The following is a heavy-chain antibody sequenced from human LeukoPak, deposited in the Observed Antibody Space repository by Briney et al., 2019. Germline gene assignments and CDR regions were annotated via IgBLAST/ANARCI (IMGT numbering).Heavy chain of an antibody. CDR1: GFTFSSYE. CDR3: ARDGMADILTGYPFGAFDI. CDR2: ISSSGSTI. J-gene: IGHJ3*02. D-gene: IGHD3-9*01. V-gene: IGHV3-48*03. Sequence: GGSLRLSCAASGFTFSSYEMNWVRQAPGKGLEWVSYISSSGSTIYYADSVKGRFTISRDNVKNSLYLQMNSLRAEDTAVYYCARDGMADILTGYPFGAFDIWGQGTMVTVSS.